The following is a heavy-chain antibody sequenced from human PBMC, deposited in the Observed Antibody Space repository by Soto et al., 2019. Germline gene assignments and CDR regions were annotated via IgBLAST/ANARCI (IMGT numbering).Heavy chain of an antibody. V-gene: IGHV4-4*07. D-gene: IGHD3-10*01. Sequence: SETLSLTCSVSCASITTYFWSWVRQPAGKGLEWIGRVSPGEITKYNPSLKSRVSMSVDMSKNQFSLELTSVTAADTAVYYCASEGRNYYNGMDVWGPGTSVTVSS. CDR3: ASEGRNYYNGMDV. CDR1: CASITTYF. CDR2: VSPGEIT. J-gene: IGHJ6*02.